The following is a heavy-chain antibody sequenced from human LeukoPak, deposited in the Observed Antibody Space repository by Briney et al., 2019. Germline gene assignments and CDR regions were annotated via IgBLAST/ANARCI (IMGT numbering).Heavy chain of an antibody. J-gene: IGHJ6*02. V-gene: IGHV1-18*01. Sequence: ASVKVSCKASGYTFTSYGISWVRQAPGQGLEWIGWISAYNGNTNYAQKLQGRVTMTTDTSTSTAYMELRSLRSDDTAVYYCARDPTLMRRREGDYYYYYGMDVWGQGTTVTVSS. CDR2: ISAYNGNT. D-gene: IGHD5-24*01. CDR1: GYTFTSYG. CDR3: ARDPTLMRRREGDYYYYYGMDV.